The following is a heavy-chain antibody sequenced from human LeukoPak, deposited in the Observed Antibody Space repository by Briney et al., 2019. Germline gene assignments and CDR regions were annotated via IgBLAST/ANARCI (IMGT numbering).Heavy chain of an antibody. CDR3: ARGRPIQLWLFTRVNNWFDP. D-gene: IGHD5-18*01. CDR2: IYYSGST. CDR1: GDSISSSSSY. V-gene: IGHV4-39*07. Sequence: SETLSLTCSVSGDSISSSSSYWGWIRQPPGKGLEWIGSIYYSGSTYYNPSLKSRVTISVDTSKNQFSLKLSSVTAADTAVYYCARGRPIQLWLFTRVNNWFDPWGQGTLVTVSS. J-gene: IGHJ5*02.